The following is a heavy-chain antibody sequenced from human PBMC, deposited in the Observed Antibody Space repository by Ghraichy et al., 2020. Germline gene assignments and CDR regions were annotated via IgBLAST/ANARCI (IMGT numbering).Heavy chain of an antibody. CDR3: ARKRYSSSWHAPFDY. Sequence: SETLSLTCAVYGGSFSGYYWSWIRQPPGKGLEWIGEINHSGSTNYNPSLKSRVTISVDTSKNQFSLKLSSVTAADTAVYYCARKRYSSSWHAPFDYWGQGTLVTVSS. CDR2: INHSGST. J-gene: IGHJ4*02. CDR1: GGSFSGYY. V-gene: IGHV4-34*01. D-gene: IGHD6-13*01.